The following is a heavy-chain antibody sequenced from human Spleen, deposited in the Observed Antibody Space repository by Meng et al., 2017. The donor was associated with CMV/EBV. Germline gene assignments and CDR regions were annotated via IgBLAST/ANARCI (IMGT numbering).Heavy chain of an antibody. CDR1: GFTVSSNY. D-gene: IGHD6-13*01. V-gene: IGHV3-53*01. CDR3: TTFRLAAAGTSY. Sequence: GGSLRLSCAASGFTVSSNYMSWVRQAPGKGLEWVSVIYSGGSTYYADSVKGRFTTSRDNSKNTLYLQMNSLRAEDTAVYYCTTFRLAAAGTSYWGQGTLVTVSS. CDR2: IYSGGST. J-gene: IGHJ4*02.